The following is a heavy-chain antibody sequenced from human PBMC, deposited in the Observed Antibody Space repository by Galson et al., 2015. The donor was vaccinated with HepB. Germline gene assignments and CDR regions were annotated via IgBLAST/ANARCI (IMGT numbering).Heavy chain of an antibody. CDR2: IVVGSGNT. D-gene: IGHD3-3*01. CDR1: GFTFASSA. V-gene: IGHV1-58*02. J-gene: IGHJ3*02. Sequence: SVKVSCKASGFTFASSAMQWVRQARGQRLEWIGWIVVGSGNTNYAQKFQERVTITRDMSTSTAYMELGSLRSEDTAVYYCAADPWGGVAPDAFDIWGQGTMVTVSS. CDR3: AADPWGGVAPDAFDI.